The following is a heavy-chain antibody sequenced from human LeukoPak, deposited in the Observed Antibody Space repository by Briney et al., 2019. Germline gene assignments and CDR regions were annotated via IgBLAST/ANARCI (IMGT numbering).Heavy chain of an antibody. CDR1: GYSISSGYY. CDR3: TRAASSGPLFTYHMDV. CDR2: IYHSGST. Sequence: SETLSLTCTVSGYSISSGYYWGWIRQPPGKGLEWIGSIYHSGSTYYNPSLKSRVTISVDTSKNQFSLKLSSVTAADTAVYYCTRAASSGPLFTYHMDVWGKGTTVTVSS. D-gene: IGHD3-22*01. J-gene: IGHJ6*03. V-gene: IGHV4-38-2*02.